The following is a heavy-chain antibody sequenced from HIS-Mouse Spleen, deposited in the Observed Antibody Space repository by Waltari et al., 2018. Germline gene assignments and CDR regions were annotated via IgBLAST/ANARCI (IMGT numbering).Heavy chain of an antibody. V-gene: IGHV3-30*04. CDR1: GFTFSSYA. D-gene: IGHD7-27*01. Sequence: QVQLVESGGGVVQPGRSLRLSCAASGFTFSSYAMHWVRQAPGKGLGWVSVISYDGSKKYYADSVQGRFTISRDNSKNTLYLQMNSLRAEDTAVYYCASLLTGDWYFDLWGRGTLVTVSS. J-gene: IGHJ2*01. CDR3: ASLLTGDWYFDL. CDR2: ISYDGSKK.